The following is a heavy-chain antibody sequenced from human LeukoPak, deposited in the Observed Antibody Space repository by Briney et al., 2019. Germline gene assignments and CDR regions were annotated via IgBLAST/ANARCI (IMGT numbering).Heavy chain of an antibody. CDR2: MYPGDSDT. Sequence: GESLKISCKGSGHTFTNYWIGWVRQMPGKGLEWMGIMYPGDSDTRYSPSFQGQVTISADKSISTAYLQWSSLKASDTAMYYCARGDYGDFRVFYTLFDYWGQGTLVTVSS. CDR3: ARGDYGDFRVFYTLFDY. D-gene: IGHD4-17*01. CDR1: GHTFTNYW. V-gene: IGHV5-51*01. J-gene: IGHJ4*02.